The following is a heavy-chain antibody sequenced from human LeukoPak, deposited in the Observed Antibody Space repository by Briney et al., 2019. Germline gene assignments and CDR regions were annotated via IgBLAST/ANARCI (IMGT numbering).Heavy chain of an antibody. D-gene: IGHD1-26*01. V-gene: IGHV3-7*04. CDR3: ARGGSYYGY. Sequence: GGSLRLSCAASGFTSSSYWMTWVRQAPGKGLEWGANITQDGSEKSYVDSVKGRFTISRDNGKNSLYLQTNSLRAEDTAVYYCARGGSYYGYWGQGTLVTVSS. J-gene: IGHJ4*02. CDR1: GFTSSSYW. CDR2: ITQDGSEK.